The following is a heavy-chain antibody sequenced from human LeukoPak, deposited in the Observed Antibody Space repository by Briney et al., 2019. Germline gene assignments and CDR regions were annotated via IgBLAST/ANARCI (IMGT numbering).Heavy chain of an antibody. J-gene: IGHJ2*01. CDR1: GYSFTSYW. Sequence: PGESLKISCKGSGYSFTSYWIAWVRQKPGKGLEWMGIIYPGDSDTRYSPSFQGQVTISADKSTSTAYLQWSSLKASDTDMYYCARTAGGLAQGYFDLWGRGTLVTVSS. CDR2: IYPGDSDT. D-gene: IGHD3-10*01. CDR3: ARTAGGLAQGYFDL. V-gene: IGHV5-51*01.